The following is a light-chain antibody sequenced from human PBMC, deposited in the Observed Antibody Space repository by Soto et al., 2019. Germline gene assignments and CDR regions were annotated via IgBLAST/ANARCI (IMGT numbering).Light chain of an antibody. Sequence: QSALTQPASVSGSPGQSITISCTGTSSDVGGYNFVSWYQHHPGKAPKLMIYEVSNRPSEVSNRFSASKSGNTASLTISGLQAEDDADYYCTSYTTDSTLVFGPGTKVTVL. CDR1: SSDVGGYNF. J-gene: IGLJ1*01. CDR3: TSYTTDSTLV. CDR2: EVS. V-gene: IGLV2-14*01.